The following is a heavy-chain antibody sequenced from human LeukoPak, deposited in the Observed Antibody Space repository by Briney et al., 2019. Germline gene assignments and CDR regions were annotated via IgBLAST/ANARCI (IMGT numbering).Heavy chain of an antibody. D-gene: IGHD2-15*01. J-gene: IGHJ4*02. Sequence: GESLKISCKGSGYSFSSYWIGWVRQMPGKGLEWMGIIYPDDSDTRYSPSLQGQVTISADKSISTAYLQWSSLKVSDTAMYYCARHRKDFGFDSWGQGTLVTVSS. CDR2: IYPDDSDT. CDR3: ARHRKDFGFDS. V-gene: IGHV5-51*01. CDR1: GYSFSSYW.